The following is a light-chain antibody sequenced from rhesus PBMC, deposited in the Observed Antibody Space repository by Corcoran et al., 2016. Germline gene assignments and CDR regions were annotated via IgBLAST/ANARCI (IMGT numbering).Light chain of an antibody. CDR3: CSYRSGSTFI. V-gene: IGLV2S9*01. CDR1: NADIGGYND. CDR2: EVG. Sequence: QSALTQPPSMSKSLGQSVTMSCIGTNADIGGYNDVSWYQQRPGSAPKLLMYEVGKRPSGVSDRFSGAKSDNTASLTISGLQPEDEVDYFCCSYRSGSTFIFGEGTRLTVL. J-gene: IGLJ1*01.